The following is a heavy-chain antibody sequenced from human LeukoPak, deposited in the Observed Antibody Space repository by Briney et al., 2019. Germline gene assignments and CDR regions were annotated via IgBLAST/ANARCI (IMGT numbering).Heavy chain of an antibody. V-gene: IGHV3-48*03. CDR1: GFTFSSYE. D-gene: IGHD2-15*01. CDR3: AKDQLNRFCSGGSCSITHDH. CDR2: ISSSGSII. Sequence: PGGSLRLSCAASGFTFSSYEMNWVRQAPGKGLEFISYISSSGSIIYYADSVKGRFTISRNNAKNMLYLQMNSLRAEDTAVYYCAKDQLNRFCSGGSCSITHDHWGQGTLVTVSS. J-gene: IGHJ4*02.